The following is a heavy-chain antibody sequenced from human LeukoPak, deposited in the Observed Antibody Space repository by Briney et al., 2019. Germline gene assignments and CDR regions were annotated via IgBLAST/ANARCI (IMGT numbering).Heavy chain of an antibody. CDR2: IIERGSYT. J-gene: IGHJ4*02. CDR3: AKHDGNRYCSGGSCYTFDY. CDR1: GLSYSDSY. V-gene: IGHV3-11*03. Sequence: GGSLRLSCVVSGLSYSDSYMSWIRQAPGEGLEWISYIIERGSYTNYADSVRGRFTISRDNAKSSLFLQMNSLRAEDTAVYYCAKHDGNRYCSGGSCYTFDYWGQGTLVTVSS. D-gene: IGHD2-15*01.